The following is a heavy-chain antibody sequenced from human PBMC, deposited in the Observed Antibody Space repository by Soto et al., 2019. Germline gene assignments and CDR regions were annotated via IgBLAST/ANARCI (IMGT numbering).Heavy chain of an antibody. J-gene: IGHJ4*02. CDR2: IYPGDSDT. CDR3: AKLASGGKPIDY. Sequence: PGESLKISCKASGYRFSSYFIGWVRQMPGKGLEWMGMIYPGDSDTRYSPSFQGQVTISADKSINTAYLQWSSLKASDTAMYYCAKLASGGKPIDYWGQGTLVTVSS. V-gene: IGHV5-51*01. CDR1: GYRFSSYF. D-gene: IGHD2-15*01.